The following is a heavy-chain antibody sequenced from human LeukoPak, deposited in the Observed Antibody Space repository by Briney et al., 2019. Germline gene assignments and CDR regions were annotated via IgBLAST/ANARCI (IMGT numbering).Heavy chain of an antibody. CDR2: ISAYNGNT. J-gene: IGHJ4*02. CDR3: ARDRVEIFGVVIMFDY. D-gene: IGHD3-3*01. CDR1: GYTFTSYG. V-gene: IGHV1-18*01. Sequence: ASVKVSCKASGYTFTSYGISWVRQAPGQGLEWMGWISAYNGNTNYAQKLQGRVTMTTGTSTSTAYMELRSLRSDDTAVYYCARDRVEIFGVVIMFDYWGQGTLVTVSS.